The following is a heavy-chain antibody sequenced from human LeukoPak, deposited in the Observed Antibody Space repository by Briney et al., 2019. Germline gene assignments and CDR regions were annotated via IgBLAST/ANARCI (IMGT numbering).Heavy chain of an antibody. V-gene: IGHV3-15*01. CDR3: STGIGGH. D-gene: IGHD3-16*01. CDR1: GFTFNNAW. CDR2: IKSKPDGGTT. J-gene: IGHJ4*02. Sequence: GGSLRLSCAASGFTFNNAWMSWVRQAPGKGLEWVGRIKSKPDGGTTDYAAPVKGRFTFSRDDSRNALYLQMNSLKTEDTAVYYCSTGIGGHWGRGTLVTVSS.